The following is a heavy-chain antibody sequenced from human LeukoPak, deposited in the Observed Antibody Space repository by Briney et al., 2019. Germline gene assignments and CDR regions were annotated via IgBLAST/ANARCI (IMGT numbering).Heavy chain of an antibody. V-gene: IGHV1-2*02. J-gene: IGHJ5*02. CDR2: INPNSGGT. CDR3: ARDFESRIAVAGIDGWFDP. CDR1: GYTFTGYY. D-gene: IGHD6-19*01. Sequence: GASVKVSCKASGYTFTGYYMHWVRQAPGQGLEWMGWINPNSGGTNYAQKFQGRVTMTRDTSISTAYMELSRLRSDDTAVYYCARDFESRIAVAGIDGWFDPWGQGTLVTVSS.